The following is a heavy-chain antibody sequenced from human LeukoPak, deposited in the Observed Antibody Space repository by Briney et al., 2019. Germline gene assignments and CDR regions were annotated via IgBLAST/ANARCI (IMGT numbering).Heavy chain of an antibody. Sequence: SETLSLTCSVSGGSIRTDYWSWIRQPPGKGLEWVAYTYYGGSTNYNPSLRSRVTISVDTSKNQFSLKLSSVTTADTAVYYCARAGETSYLGIGVAFDIWGQGTMVTVSS. CDR2: TYYGGST. CDR1: GGSIRTDY. CDR3: ARAGETSYLGIGVAFDI. V-gene: IGHV4-59*01. J-gene: IGHJ3*02. D-gene: IGHD7-27*01.